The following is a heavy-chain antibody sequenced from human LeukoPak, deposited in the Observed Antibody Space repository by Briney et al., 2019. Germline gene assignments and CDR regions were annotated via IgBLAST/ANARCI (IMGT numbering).Heavy chain of an antibody. D-gene: IGHD6-19*01. J-gene: IGHJ3*02. V-gene: IGHV3-30*03. Sequence: PGRSLRLSCAASGFTFSSYNLHWVRQAPGKGLEWVAVISKDGGFKYYADSVKGRFTISRDNSKNTFYLQMNSLIIEDTAVYYRTREEYSSFWSTAGAFDIWGQGTMVTVSS. CDR1: GFTFSSYN. CDR2: ISKDGGFK. CDR3: TREEYSSFWSTAGAFDI.